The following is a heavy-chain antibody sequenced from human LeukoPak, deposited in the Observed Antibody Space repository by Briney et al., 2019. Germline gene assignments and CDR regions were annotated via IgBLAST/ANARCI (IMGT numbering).Heavy chain of an antibody. J-gene: IGHJ6*03. CDR3: AKAIFGVVATPYYMDV. Sequence: GGSLRLSCAASGFTFSSYAMSWVRQAPGKGLEWVSAISGSGGSTYYADSVKGRFTISRDNSKNTLYLQMNSLRAEGTAVYYCAKAIFGVVATPYYMDVWGKGTTVTVSS. V-gene: IGHV3-23*01. D-gene: IGHD3-3*01. CDR2: ISGSGGST. CDR1: GFTFSSYA.